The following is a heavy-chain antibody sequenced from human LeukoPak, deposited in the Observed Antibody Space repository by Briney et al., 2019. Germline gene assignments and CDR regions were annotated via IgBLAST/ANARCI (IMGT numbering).Heavy chain of an antibody. V-gene: IGHV4-59*12. J-gene: IGHJ5*02. CDR1: GGSISSYY. CDR3: ARGLEKNWFDP. CDR2: IYYSGST. Sequence: SETLSLTCTVSGGSISSYYWSWIRQPPGKGLEWIGYIYYSGSTNYNPSLTRRVFMSVDTSKNLFSLRLSSVTAADTAVYYCARGLEKNWFDPWGQGTLVTVSS.